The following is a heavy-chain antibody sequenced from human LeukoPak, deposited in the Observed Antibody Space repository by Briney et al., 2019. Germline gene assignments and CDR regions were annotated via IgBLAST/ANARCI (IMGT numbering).Heavy chain of an antibody. Sequence: PGGSLRLSCAASGFTFSSYAMHWVRQAPGKGLEWVAVISYDGSNKYYADSVKGRFTISRDNSKNTLYLQMNSLRAEDTAVYYCARDRPYYYGSGSQNPFDYWGQGTLVTVSS. CDR2: ISYDGSNK. J-gene: IGHJ4*02. CDR1: GFTFSSYA. D-gene: IGHD3-10*01. CDR3: ARDRPYYYGSGSQNPFDY. V-gene: IGHV3-30-3*01.